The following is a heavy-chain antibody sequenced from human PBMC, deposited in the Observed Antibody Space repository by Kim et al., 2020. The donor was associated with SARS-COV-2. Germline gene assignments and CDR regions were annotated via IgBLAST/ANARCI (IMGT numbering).Heavy chain of an antibody. V-gene: IGHV1-69*13. CDR1: GGTFSSYA. CDR2: IIPIFGTA. J-gene: IGHJ4*02. CDR3: ASPIVGYSSGWYQFDY. Sequence: SVKVSCKASGGTFSSYAISWVRQAPGQGLEWMGGIIPIFGTANYAQKFQGRVTITADESTSTAYMELSSLRSEDTAVYYCASPIVGYSSGWYQFDYWGQGTLVTVSS. D-gene: IGHD6-19*01.